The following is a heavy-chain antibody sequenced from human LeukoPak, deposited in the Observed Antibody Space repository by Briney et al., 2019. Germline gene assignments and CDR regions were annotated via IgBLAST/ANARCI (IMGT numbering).Heavy chain of an antibody. CDR3: ARALRGMVRGVTLYYYYMDV. Sequence: GGSLRLSCAASGFTFSSYAMTWVRQAPGKGLEWVSGISASGGSPYYADSVKGRFTISRDNAKNSLYLQMNSLRAEDTAVYYCARALRGMVRGVTLYYYYMDVWGKGTTVTISS. J-gene: IGHJ6*03. V-gene: IGHV3-23*01. CDR2: ISASGGSP. D-gene: IGHD3-10*01. CDR1: GFTFSSYA.